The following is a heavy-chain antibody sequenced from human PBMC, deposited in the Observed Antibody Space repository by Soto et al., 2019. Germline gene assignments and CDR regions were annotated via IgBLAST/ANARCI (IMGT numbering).Heavy chain of an antibody. Sequence: QVQLVQSGAEVKKPGASVKVSCKASGYIFTNYYIHWVRQAPGQGLEWMAIINPLPTSGSTNYAQKFQGRVTVTWDTSTSTVYMELSSLTSEDTAIYYCARDLTAAAYWGQGTLVTVSS. J-gene: IGHJ4*02. CDR1: GYIFTNYY. CDR2: INPLPTSGST. D-gene: IGHD6-13*01. V-gene: IGHV1-46*01. CDR3: ARDLTAAAY.